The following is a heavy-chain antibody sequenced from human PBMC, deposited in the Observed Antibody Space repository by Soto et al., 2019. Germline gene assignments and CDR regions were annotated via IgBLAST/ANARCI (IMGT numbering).Heavy chain of an antibody. D-gene: IGHD2-21*02. CDR3: IKCVSDCYSSYY. CDR1: GFTFGHFA. J-gene: IGHJ4*02. Sequence: EMQLVESGGGLVQPGRSLRLSCATSGFTFGHFALSWVRQAPGKGLEWLGFIRSRPYGGTTEYAAYVKGRFTVSRDESKSITYQQMDSLKTEDTAVYYCIKCVSDCYSSYYCGQRTLVTVSS. CDR2: IRSRPYGGTT. V-gene: IGHV3-49*04.